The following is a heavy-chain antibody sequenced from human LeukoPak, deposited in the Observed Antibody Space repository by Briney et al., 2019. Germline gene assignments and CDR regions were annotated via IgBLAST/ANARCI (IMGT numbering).Heavy chain of an antibody. CDR1: GGTFSSYA. Sequence: SVKVSCTASGGTFSSYAISWVRQAPGQGLEWMGRIIPILGIANYAQKFQGRVTITADKSTSTAYMELSSLRSEDTAVYYCARDPGIGHYYDSSTFDYWGQGTLVTVSS. CDR3: ARDPGIGHYYDSSTFDY. J-gene: IGHJ4*02. V-gene: IGHV1-69*04. CDR2: IIPILGIA. D-gene: IGHD3-22*01.